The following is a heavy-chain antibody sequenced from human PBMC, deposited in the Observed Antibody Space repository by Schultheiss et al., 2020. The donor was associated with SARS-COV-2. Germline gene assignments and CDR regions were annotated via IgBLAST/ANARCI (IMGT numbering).Heavy chain of an antibody. CDR2: IYPGDSDT. CDR1: GYSFARFW. CDR3: ATSAGYSGYDWGY. D-gene: IGHD5-12*01. V-gene: IGHV5-51*01. Sequence: GGSLRLSCKASGYSFARFWIGWVRQMPGKGLEWMGIIYPGDSDTRYSPSFQGQVTISADKSITTAYLQWSSLKASDTAMYYCATSAGYSGYDWGYWGQGTLVTVSS. J-gene: IGHJ4*02.